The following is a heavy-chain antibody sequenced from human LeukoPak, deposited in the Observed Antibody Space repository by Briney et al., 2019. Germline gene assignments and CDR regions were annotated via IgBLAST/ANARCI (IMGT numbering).Heavy chain of an antibody. CDR1: GYTFSNFG. J-gene: IGHJ4*02. Sequence: ASVTVSCKASGYTFSNFGISWVRQAPGQGLEWMGWVNLYSGDTNYAQKVQGRVTITTDTSTSTVYMELRSLISDDTAVYYCARDRSNSDYWGQGTLVTVSS. CDR3: ARDRSNSDY. V-gene: IGHV1-18*01. CDR2: VNLYSGDT. D-gene: IGHD1-26*01.